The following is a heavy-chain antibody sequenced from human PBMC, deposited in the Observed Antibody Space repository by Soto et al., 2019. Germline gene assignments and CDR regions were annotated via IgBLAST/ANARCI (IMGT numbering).Heavy chain of an antibody. D-gene: IGHD2-2*01. V-gene: IGHV3-48*01. Sequence: GGSLRLSCAASGFTFSSYSMNWVRQAPGKGLEWVSYITSSSSTIYYAESVKGRITVSRDNAKKILYLQMNNLRAEDTAVYYCARDQGEGSTRLDAFDIWGQGTVVTVSS. CDR1: GFTFSSYS. CDR2: ITSSSSTI. CDR3: ARDQGEGSTRLDAFDI. J-gene: IGHJ3*02.